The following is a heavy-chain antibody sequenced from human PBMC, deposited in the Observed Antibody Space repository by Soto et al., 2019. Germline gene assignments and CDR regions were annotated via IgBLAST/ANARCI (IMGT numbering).Heavy chain of an antibody. CDR1: GFTFSSYS. V-gene: IGHV3-21*01. CDR3: ARDPPRDYMITFGSGFDY. J-gene: IGHJ4*02. Sequence: GGSLRLSCAASGFTFSSYSMNWVRQAPGKGLEWVSSISSSSSYIYYADSVKGRFTISRDNAKNSLYLQMNSLRAEDTAVYYCARDPPRDYMITFGSGFDYWGQGTPVTVSS. D-gene: IGHD3-16*01. CDR2: ISSSSSYI.